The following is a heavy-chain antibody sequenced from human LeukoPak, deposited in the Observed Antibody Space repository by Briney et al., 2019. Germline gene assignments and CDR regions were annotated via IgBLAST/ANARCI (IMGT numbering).Heavy chain of an antibody. J-gene: IGHJ4*02. V-gene: IGHV4-38-2*01. CDR3: ARHGQQLGYYFDY. CDR1: DYSISNGYY. Sequence: SETLSLTCDVSDYSISNGYYWGWIRQPPRKGLEWIGSIYHSGSTYYNSSLKSRVTISVDTSKNQFSLKLSSVTATDTAVYYCARHGQQLGYYFDYWGQGTLVTVSS. CDR2: IYHSGST. D-gene: IGHD6-13*01.